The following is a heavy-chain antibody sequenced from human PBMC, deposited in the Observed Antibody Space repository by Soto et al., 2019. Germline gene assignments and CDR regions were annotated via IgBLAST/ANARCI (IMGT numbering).Heavy chain of an antibody. J-gene: IGHJ4*02. Sequence: SETLSLTCTVSGGSISSYYWSWIRQPPGKGLEWIGYIYYSGSTNYNPSLKSRVTISVDTSKNQFSPKLNSVTAADTAVYYCAREMYYDFWSGALDYWGQGTLVTVSS. CDR3: AREMYYDFWSGALDY. CDR1: GGSISSYY. D-gene: IGHD3-3*01. CDR2: IYYSGST. V-gene: IGHV4-59*01.